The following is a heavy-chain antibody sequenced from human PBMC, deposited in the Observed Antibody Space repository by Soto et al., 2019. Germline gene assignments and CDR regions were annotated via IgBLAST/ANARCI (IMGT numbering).Heavy chain of an antibody. CDR1: GFTFSSYA. D-gene: IGHD3-22*01. CDR2: ISGSGGST. Sequence: EVQLLESGGGLVQPGGSLRLSCAASGFTFSSYAMSWVRQAPGKGLEWVSAISGSGGSTYYADSVKGRFTISRDNSKNTLYLQMNSLRAEDTAVYYCATISGYYSSAGGGWFAPWGQVTLVTVSS. V-gene: IGHV3-23*01. CDR3: ATISGYYSSAGGGWFAP. J-gene: IGHJ5*02.